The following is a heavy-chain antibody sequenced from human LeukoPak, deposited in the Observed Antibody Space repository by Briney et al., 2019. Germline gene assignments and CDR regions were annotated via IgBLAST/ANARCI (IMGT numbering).Heavy chain of an antibody. CDR3: ARARGDIVVVPAAIWFDP. J-gene: IGHJ5*02. Sequence: ASVKVSCKASGYAFTGYYMHWVRQAPGQGLEWMGWIKPNNGGTNYAQKFQGRVTMTRDTSISTAYMELSRLRSDDTAVYYCARARGDIVVVPAAIWFDPWGQGTLVTVSS. V-gene: IGHV1-2*02. CDR1: GYAFTGYY. CDR2: IKPNNGGT. D-gene: IGHD2-2*01.